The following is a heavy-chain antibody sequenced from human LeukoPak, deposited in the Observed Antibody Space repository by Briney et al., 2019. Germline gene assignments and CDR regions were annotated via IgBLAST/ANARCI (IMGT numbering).Heavy chain of an antibody. CDR1: GVSISSGGYS. J-gene: IGHJ5*02. D-gene: IGHD4-11*01. V-gene: IGHV4-30-2*01. Sequence: PSETLSLTCAVSGVSISSGGYSWSWIRQPPGKGLEWIGYIYHSGSTYYNPSLKSRVTISVDRSKNQFSLKLSSVTAADTAVYYCARDMTTWWYNWFDPWGQGTLVTVSS. CDR3: ARDMTTWWYNWFDP. CDR2: IYHSGST.